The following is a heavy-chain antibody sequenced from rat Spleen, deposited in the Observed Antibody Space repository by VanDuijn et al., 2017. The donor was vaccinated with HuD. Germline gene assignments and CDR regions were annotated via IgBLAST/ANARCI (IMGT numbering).Heavy chain of an antibody. V-gene: IGHV2-43*01. CDR2: IWTGGST. CDR3: TRVGYSSYLRYFDY. Sequence: QVQLKESGPGLVQPSQTLSLTCPVSGFSLTSYHVSWVRQPPGKGLEWMGVIWTGGSTAYNSFFKSRLSISRDISKSQVFLKMNSLQTEDTATYYCTRVGYSSYLRYFDYWGQGVMVTVSS. CDR1: GFSLTSYH. J-gene: IGHJ2*01. D-gene: IGHD1-2*01.